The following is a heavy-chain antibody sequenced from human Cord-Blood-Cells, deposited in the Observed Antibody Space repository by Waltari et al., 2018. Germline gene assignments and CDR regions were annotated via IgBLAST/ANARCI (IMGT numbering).Heavy chain of an antibody. CDR3: ARGWYYYYYGMDV. CDR2: INPNRGGT. J-gene: IGHJ6*02. D-gene: IGHD6-13*01. Sequence: QVQLVQSGAEVKKPGASVKVSCKASGYTFTGYYMHWVRQAPGQGLEWMGWINPNRGGTNYAQKFQGWVTMTRDTSISTAYMELSRLRSDDTAVYYCARGWYYYYYGMDVWGQGTTVTVSS. CDR1: GYTFTGYY. V-gene: IGHV1-2*04.